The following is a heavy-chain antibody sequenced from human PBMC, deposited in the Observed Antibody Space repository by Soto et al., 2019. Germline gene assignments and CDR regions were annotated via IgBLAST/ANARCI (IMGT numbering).Heavy chain of an antibody. CDR2: ISTNSGKT. D-gene: IGHD4-17*01. J-gene: IGHJ4*02. CDR1: GYSFTTYS. CDR3: ARSYGDPSPSTGFAY. V-gene: IGHV1-18*01. Sequence: QVKLLQSGAEVKKPGASVEVSCKASGYSFTTYSITWVRQAPGQGLEWMGGISTNSGKTHYAQNFQGRVTMTTDTSTSTAYIDLRSLTSDDTAVCYCARSYGDPSPSTGFAYWGQVALVSVAS.